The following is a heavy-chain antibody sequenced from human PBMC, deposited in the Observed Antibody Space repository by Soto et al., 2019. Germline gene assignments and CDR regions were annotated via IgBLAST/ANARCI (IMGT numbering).Heavy chain of an antibody. J-gene: IGHJ4*02. CDR3: SGDFWSGPPWSR. CDR1: GGSISSGDSY. D-gene: IGHD3-3*01. V-gene: IGHV4-30-4*01. Sequence: QVQLQESGPGLVKPSQTLSLTCTVSGGSISSGDSYWSWIRQPPGKGLEWVGYVYYSGITYYNPSLKSRIGISIDTSKNQFSLKLSSVTAADTAVYYCSGDFWSGPPWSRWGQGALVTVSS. CDR2: VYYSGIT.